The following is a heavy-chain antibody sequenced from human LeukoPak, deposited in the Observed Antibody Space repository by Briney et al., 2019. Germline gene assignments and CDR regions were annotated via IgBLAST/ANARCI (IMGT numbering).Heavy chain of an antibody. J-gene: IGHJ4*02. CDR3: AKDRWRDGSSSFDN. CDR1: GYTFTSYS. V-gene: IGHV1-18*01. CDR2: ISTYNGNT. Sequence: ASVKVSCKASGYTFTSYSINWVRQAPGQGLEWMGWISTYNGNTNYAQKLQGRVTMTTDTTTSTAYMELRSLRSDDTAVYYCAKDRWRDGSSSFDNWGQGTLVTVSS. D-gene: IGHD6-6*01.